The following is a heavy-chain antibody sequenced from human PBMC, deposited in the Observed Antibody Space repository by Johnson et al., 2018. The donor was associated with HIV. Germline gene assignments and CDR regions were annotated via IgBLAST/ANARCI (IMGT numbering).Heavy chain of an antibody. V-gene: IGHV3-30*19. CDR1: RFTFSSYA. D-gene: IGHD6-25*01. CDR2: ISYDGSNN. CDR3: ARGFAARGDAFDI. Sequence: QVQLVESGGGVVQPGGSLRLSCAASRFTFSSYAMSWVRQAPGKGLEWVAVISYDGSNNYYADSVKGRFTISRDNSKTTLYLQMKSLRAEDTAVYYCARGFAARGDAFDIWGQGTMVTVSS. J-gene: IGHJ3*02.